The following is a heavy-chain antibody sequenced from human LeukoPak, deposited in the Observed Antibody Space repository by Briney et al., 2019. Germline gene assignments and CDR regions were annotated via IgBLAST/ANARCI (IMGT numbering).Heavy chain of an antibody. Sequence: GGSLRLSCAASGFTFSSYAMHWVRQAPGKGLEWVAVISYDGSNKYYADSVKGRFTISRDNSKNTLYLQMNSLRAEDTAVYYCARGVRYFDWSPGYFDYWGQGTLVTVSS. CDR2: ISYDGSNK. D-gene: IGHD3-9*01. V-gene: IGHV3-30-3*01. J-gene: IGHJ4*02. CDR3: ARGVRYFDWSPGYFDY. CDR1: GFTFSSYA.